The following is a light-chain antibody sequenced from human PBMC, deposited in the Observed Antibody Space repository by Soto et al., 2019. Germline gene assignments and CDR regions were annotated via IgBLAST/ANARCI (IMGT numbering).Light chain of an antibody. CDR3: QQTYSTLSIT. CDR2: AAS. J-gene: IGKJ5*01. Sequence: DIQMTQSPSSLSASVGDRVTITCRASESIARHLNWYQQKPGKAPKLLIYAASSLQNGVPSRFRGGGSGTDFTLTISNLQPEDFATYYLQQTYSTLSITFGQGTRLEIK. V-gene: IGKV1-39*01. CDR1: ESIARH.